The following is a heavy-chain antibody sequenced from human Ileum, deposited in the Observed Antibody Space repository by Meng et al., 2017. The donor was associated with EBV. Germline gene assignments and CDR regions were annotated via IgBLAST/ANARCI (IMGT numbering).Heavy chain of an antibody. CDR1: AGSFGSINHN. D-gene: IGHD3-22*01. Sequence: HLQEAAPGRVGPREALPATSLIPAGSFGSINHNWAWIHRAPGKGREWIGRIYYYNGNINYNPSLNSLVTISVDTTKDQYSLKLTSVTAADTAVYYCARRSHSSRPHWGQGTLVTVSS. J-gene: IGHJ4*02. CDR3: ARRSHSSRPH. V-gene: IGHV4-39*01. CDR2: IYYYNGNI.